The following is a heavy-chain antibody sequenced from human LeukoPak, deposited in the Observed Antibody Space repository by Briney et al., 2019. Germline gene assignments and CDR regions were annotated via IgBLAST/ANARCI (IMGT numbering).Heavy chain of an antibody. CDR1: VGGISGNH. CDR2: IYYSGST. J-gene: IGHJ6*02. V-gene: IGHV4-59*01. Sequence: SETVYLTCTVSVGGISGNHCCWVRRPPWKGLEWIGYIYYSGSTNYNPSLKSRVTISVDTSKNQFSLKLRSVTAADTAVYYCARDQRTVGYYGMDVWGRGTTVTVSS. CDR3: ARDQRTVGYYGMDV. D-gene: IGHD1-26*01.